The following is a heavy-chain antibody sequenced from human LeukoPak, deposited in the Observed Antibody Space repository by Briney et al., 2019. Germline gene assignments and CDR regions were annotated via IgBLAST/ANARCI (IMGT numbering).Heavy chain of an antibody. V-gene: IGHV4-59*01. CDR3: VKFGVDYDMGV. Sequence: SETLCLTCTVSGDSISGSYWTWVRQPPGQGLEWIGQIHYSGRADYNPSLKRRITISVDTSKNQMSLTLTSVTAADTAIYYCVKFGVDYDMGVWGQGTTVTVSS. D-gene: IGHD3-16*01. CDR2: IHYSGRA. CDR1: GDSISGSY. J-gene: IGHJ6*02.